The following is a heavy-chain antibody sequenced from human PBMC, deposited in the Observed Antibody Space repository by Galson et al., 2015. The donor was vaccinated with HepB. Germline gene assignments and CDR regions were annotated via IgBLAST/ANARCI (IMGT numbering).Heavy chain of an antibody. J-gene: IGHJ4*02. CDR2: ISSSSSTI. CDR3: ARGSGYCSSTSCYYDY. D-gene: IGHD2-2*01. Sequence: SLRLSCAASGFTFSSYSMNWVRQAPGKGLEWVSYISSSSSTIYYADSVKGRFTISRDNAKNSLYLQMNSLRDEDTAVYYCARGSGYCSSTSCYYDYWGQGTLVTVSS. V-gene: IGHV3-48*02. CDR1: GFTFSSYS.